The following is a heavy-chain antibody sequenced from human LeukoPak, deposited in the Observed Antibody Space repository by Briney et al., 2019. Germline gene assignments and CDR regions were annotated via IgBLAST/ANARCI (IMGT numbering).Heavy chain of an antibody. CDR3: ARDTLDY. V-gene: IGHV3-21*01. CDR1: GFTFSSYS. J-gene: IGHJ4*02. Sequence: PGGSLRLSCAASGFTFSSYSMNWVRQAPGKGLEWVSSISSSSSYTYYADSVKGRFTISRDNAKNSLYLQMNSLRAEDTAVYYCARDTLDYWGQGTLVTVSS. CDR2: ISSSSSYT.